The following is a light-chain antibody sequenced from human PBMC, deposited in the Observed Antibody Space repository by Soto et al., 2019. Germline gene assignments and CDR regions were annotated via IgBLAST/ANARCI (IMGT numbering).Light chain of an antibody. CDR1: SSDVGYDNY. CDR3: TSHTASSTWV. CDR2: EVS. J-gene: IGLJ3*02. Sequence: QSALTQPASVSGSPGQSITISCTGTSSDVGYDNYVSWFQQHPGKAPKLMIYEVSRRPSAVSNRFSGSKSANTASLTISGLQAEDEADYYCTSHTASSTWVFGVGTTLTVL. V-gene: IGLV2-14*01.